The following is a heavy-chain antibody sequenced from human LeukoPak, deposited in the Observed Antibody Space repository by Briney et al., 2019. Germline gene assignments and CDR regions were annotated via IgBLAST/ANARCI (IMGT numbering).Heavy chain of an antibody. CDR2: IKQDGSEK. V-gene: IGHV3-7*01. J-gene: IGHJ4*02. Sequence: GGSLRLSCAASGFTFSSYWMSWVRQAPGKGLEWVANIKQDGSEKYYVDSVKGRFTISRDNAKNSLYLQMNSLRAEDTAVYYCARERDDILTGHNFDYWGQGTLVTVSS. D-gene: IGHD3-9*01. CDR1: GFTFSSYW. CDR3: ARERDDILTGHNFDY.